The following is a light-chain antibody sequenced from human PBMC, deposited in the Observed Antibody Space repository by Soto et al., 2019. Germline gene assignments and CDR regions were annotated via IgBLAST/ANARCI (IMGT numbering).Light chain of an antibody. J-gene: IGLJ1*01. V-gene: IGLV2-14*03. CDR2: DVS. CDR3: SSYTTSNTRQIV. Sequence: QSVLTQPASGYESPGQSITFSYTRTSSDVGGYNYVSWYQHHPGKAPKLIIYDVSNRPSGVSNPFSGSKSGNTASLTISGLQPEDEADYYCSSYTTSNTRQIVFGTGTKVTVL. CDR1: SSDVGGYNY.